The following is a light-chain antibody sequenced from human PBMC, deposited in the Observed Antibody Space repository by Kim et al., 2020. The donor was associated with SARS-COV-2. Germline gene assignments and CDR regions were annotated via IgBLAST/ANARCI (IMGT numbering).Light chain of an antibody. CDR3: QTWGTGIWV. J-gene: IGLJ1*01. V-gene: IGLV4-69*01. CDR2: LNSDGSH. Sequence: PVKLTRPLSRGNRIYAIAWHQQQPEKGPRYLMKLNSDGSHSKGDGIPDRFSGSSSGAERYLTISSLQSEDEADYYCQTWGTGIWVFGTGTKVTVL. CDR1: RGNRIYA.